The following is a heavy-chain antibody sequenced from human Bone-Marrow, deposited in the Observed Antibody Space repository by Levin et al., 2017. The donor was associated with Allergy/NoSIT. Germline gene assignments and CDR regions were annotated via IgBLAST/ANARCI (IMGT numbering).Heavy chain of an antibody. Sequence: GESLKISCAASGFTFRTHDMNWVRQGTGKGLEWVSTIGTAGDTYYPDSVRGRFTISRENAKNSLYLQMNGLSAGDTAVYYCARYNYEYNALDIWGQGTMVTVSS. D-gene: IGHD5-18*01. J-gene: IGHJ3*02. V-gene: IGHV3-13*01. CDR1: GFTFRTHD. CDR3: ARYNYEYNALDI. CDR2: IGTAGDT.